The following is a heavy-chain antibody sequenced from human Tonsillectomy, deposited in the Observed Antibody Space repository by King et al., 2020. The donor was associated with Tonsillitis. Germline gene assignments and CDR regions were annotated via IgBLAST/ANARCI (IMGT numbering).Heavy chain of an antibody. CDR2: IHYGGTT. Sequence: QLQESGPGLVKPSETLSLTCTVSGGSMRNYYWSWIRQTPGKGLEWIGYIHYGGTTHYSPSLRSRVSMLIDTSKSQFSLKLQSVTAADTAVYYCARDPCDYSDRSGYYWAAWFHSWGQGSPVTV. J-gene: IGHJ5*01. CDR3: ARDPCDYSDRSGYYWAAWFHS. V-gene: IGHV4-59*01. CDR1: GGSMRNYY. D-gene: IGHD3-3*01.